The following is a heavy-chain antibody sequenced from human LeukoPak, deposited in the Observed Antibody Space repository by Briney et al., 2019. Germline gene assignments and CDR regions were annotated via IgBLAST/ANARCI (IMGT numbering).Heavy chain of an antibody. J-gene: IGHJ5*02. V-gene: IGHV1-2*02. D-gene: IGHD3-3*01. CDR1: GYTFTGYY. Sequence: ASVKVSCKASGYTFTGYYMHWVRQAPGQGLEWMGWINPNSGGTNYAQKFQGRVTMTRDTSISTAYMELSRLRSDDTAVYYCARDNGPILRFLEWLFSNWFDPWGQGTLVTVSS. CDR2: INPNSGGT. CDR3: ARDNGPILRFLEWLFSNWFDP.